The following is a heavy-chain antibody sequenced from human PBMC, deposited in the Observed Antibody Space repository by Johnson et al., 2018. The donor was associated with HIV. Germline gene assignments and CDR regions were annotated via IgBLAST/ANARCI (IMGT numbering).Heavy chain of an antibody. J-gene: IGHJ3*02. CDR3: AKGEQLVISRKGHDAFDI. CDR2: ISYDGSNK. Sequence: VQLVESGGGVVRPGGSLRLSCAASGFTFDDYGMHWVRQAPGKGLEWVAVISYDGSNKYYVESVKGRFTISRDNSKNTLFLQMNSLRVEDTAVYYCAKGEQLVISRKGHDAFDIWGQGTMVTVSS. D-gene: IGHD6-6*01. CDR1: GFTFDDYG. V-gene: IGHV3-30*18.